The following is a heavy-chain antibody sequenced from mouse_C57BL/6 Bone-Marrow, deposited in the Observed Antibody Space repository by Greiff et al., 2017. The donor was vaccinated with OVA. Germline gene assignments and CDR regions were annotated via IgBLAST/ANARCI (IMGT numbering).Heavy chain of an antibody. CDR1: GYTFTSYW. CDR2: IDPSDSYT. CDR3: ARCEIF. J-gene: IGHJ1*03. V-gene: IGHV1-59*01. Sequence: VQLQQPGAELVRPGTSVKLSCKASGYTFTSYWMHWVKQRPGQGLEWIGVIDPSDSYTNYNQKFKGKATLTVDTSSSTAYMQLSSLTSEDSAVYYCARCEIFWGTGTTVTVSS.